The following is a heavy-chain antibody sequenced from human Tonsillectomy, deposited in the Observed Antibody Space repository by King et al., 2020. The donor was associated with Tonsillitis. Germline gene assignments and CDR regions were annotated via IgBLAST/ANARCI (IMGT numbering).Heavy chain of an antibody. D-gene: IGHD5-12*01. Sequence: VQLQQWGAGLLKPSETLSLTCAVYGGSFSGYYWSWIRQPPGKGLEWIGEINHSGSTNYNPSLNSRVTISVDTSKNQFSRKLSSVTAADTAVYYCASLKEAKIVATIGVSLWGQGTLVTVSS. CDR1: GGSFSGYY. CDR2: INHSGST. J-gene: IGHJ4*02. CDR3: ASLKEAKIVATIGVSL. V-gene: IGHV4-34*01.